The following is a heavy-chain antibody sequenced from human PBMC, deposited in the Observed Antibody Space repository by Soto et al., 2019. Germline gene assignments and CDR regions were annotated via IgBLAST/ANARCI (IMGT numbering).Heavy chain of an antibody. CDR3: ARVYGIAVAGTLDF. D-gene: IGHD6-19*01. V-gene: IGHV3-48*01. Sequence: EVQLVESGGGLVQPGGSLRLSCAASVFTFSSYSMNWVRQAPGKGLEWVSYISSGSSTIYYADSVKGRFTISRDNAKNSLYLQMNSLSAEDTAVYYCARVYGIAVAGTLDFWGQGTLVTVSS. CDR1: VFTFSSYS. J-gene: IGHJ4*02. CDR2: ISSGSSTI.